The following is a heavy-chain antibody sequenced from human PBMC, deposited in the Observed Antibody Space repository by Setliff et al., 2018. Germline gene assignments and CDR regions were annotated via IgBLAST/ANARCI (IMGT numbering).Heavy chain of an antibody. D-gene: IGHD3-10*01. CDR3: AKHSYYYGSGEIGWFDP. CDR1: GFTFSSYG. Sequence: GGSLRLSCAASGFTFSSYGMHWVRQAPGKGLEWVAFIRYDGSNKYYADSLKGRFTISRDNSKNTLYLQMNSLRAEDTAVYYCAKHSYYYGSGEIGWFDPWGQGTLVTVSS. CDR2: IRYDGSNK. J-gene: IGHJ5*02. V-gene: IGHV3-30*02.